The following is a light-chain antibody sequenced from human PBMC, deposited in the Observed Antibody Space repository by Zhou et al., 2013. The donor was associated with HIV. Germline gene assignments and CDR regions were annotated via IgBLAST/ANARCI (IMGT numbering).Light chain of an antibody. V-gene: IGKV1-39*01. CDR2: AAS. Sequence: DIQMTQSPSSLSASVGDRVTISCRASQSISTYLNWYQLRPGEAPKVLIYAASTLRSGVPSRFSGSGSGTDFALTISSLQAEDFATYYCQQSDSVPITFGQGTRLDIK. CDR1: QSISTY. CDR3: QQSDSVPIT. J-gene: IGKJ5*01.